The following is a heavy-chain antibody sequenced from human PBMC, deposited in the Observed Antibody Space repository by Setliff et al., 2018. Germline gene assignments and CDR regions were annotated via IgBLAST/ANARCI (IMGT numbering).Heavy chain of an antibody. J-gene: IGHJ3*01. Sequence: PGGSLRLSCAASGFTFSDAWMHWFRQAPGQGLEWIGRITTIRQGGTTEYAAPVKGRFSMSRDDSSNTLYLQMNSLKTEDTALYYCTTASDSTNYDDGFDLWGQGTMVTVSS. CDR2: ITTIRQGGTT. CDR1: GFTFSDAW. D-gene: IGHD4-4*01. V-gene: IGHV3-15*01. CDR3: TTASDSTNYDDGFDL.